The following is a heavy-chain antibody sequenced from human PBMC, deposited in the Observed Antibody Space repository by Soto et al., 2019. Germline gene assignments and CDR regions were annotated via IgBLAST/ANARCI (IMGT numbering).Heavy chain of an antibody. J-gene: IGHJ4*02. V-gene: IGHV4-39*01. CDR2: IYYSGST. Sequence: PSETLSLTCTVSGGSISSSNYYWGWIRQPPGKGLEWIGSIYYSGSTYYNPSLESRVTISVDTSTNQFSLKLSSVTAADTAVYYCARQVDTAMVFDYWGQGTLVTVSS. CDR1: GGSISSSNYY. D-gene: IGHD5-18*01. CDR3: ARQVDTAMVFDY.